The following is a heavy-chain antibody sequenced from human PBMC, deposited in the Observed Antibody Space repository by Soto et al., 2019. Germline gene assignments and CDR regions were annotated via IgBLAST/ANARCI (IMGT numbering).Heavy chain of an antibody. Sequence: ASVKASCKASGYTFTGYYMHWVRQAPGQGLEWMGWINPNSGGTNYAQKFQGWVTMTRDTSISTAYMELSRLRSDDTAVYYCARHGGSGSPNLQEGGTKYYYYGMDVWGQGITVTVS. CDR3: ARHGGSGSPNLQEGGTKYYYYGMDV. J-gene: IGHJ6*02. CDR2: INPNSGGT. D-gene: IGHD3-10*01. V-gene: IGHV1-2*04. CDR1: GYTFTGYY.